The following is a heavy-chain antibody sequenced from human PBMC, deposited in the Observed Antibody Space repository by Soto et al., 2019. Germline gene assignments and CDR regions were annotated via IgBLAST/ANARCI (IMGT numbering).Heavy chain of an antibody. CDR2: MNPNSGNT. CDR3: ARGLYGYSSSWYEFDY. D-gene: IGHD6-13*01. V-gene: IGHV1-8*01. Sequence: AASVKVSCKASGYTFTSYDINWVRQATGQGLEWMGWMNPNSGNTGYAQKFQGRVTMTRNTSISTAYMELSSLRSEDTAVYYCARGLYGYSSSWYEFDYWGQGXLVTVSS. J-gene: IGHJ4*02. CDR1: GYTFTSYD.